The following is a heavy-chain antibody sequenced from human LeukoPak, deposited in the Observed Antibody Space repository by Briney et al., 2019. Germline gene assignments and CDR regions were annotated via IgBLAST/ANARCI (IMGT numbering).Heavy chain of an antibody. CDR2: IRSKAYGGTT. D-gene: IGHD5-18*01. V-gene: IGHV3-49*03. CDR1: GFTFGDYA. J-gene: IGHJ4*02. Sequence: GGSLRLSCTASGFTFGDYAMSWFRQAPGKGLGWVGFIRSKAYGGTTEYAASVKGRFTISRDDSKSIAYLQMNSLKTEDTAVYYCTAAGTAIDFDYWGQGTLVTVSS. CDR3: TAAGTAIDFDY.